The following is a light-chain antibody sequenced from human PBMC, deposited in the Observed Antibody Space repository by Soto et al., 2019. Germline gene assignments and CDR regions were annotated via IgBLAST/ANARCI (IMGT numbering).Light chain of an antibody. Sequence: IVLTQSPGTMSSFPGEAAHLSSRDSQTVSSNYLAWYQQKPGQAPRFLIYGASSRATDIPDRFSGSGSGTDFTLTISRLEPEDFAMYYCQHYGNSLWTFGQGTKVDIK. CDR2: GAS. CDR3: QHYGNSLWT. V-gene: IGKV3-20*01. J-gene: IGKJ1*01. CDR1: QTVSSNY.